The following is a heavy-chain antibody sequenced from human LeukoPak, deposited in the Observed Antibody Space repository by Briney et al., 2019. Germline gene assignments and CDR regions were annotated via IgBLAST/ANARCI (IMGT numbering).Heavy chain of an antibody. CDR1: GYTFTSYY. Sequence: SVKVSCKASGYTFTSYYMHWVRQAPGQGLEWMGGIIPIFGTANYAQKFQGRVTITADESTSTAYMELSSLRSEDTAVYYCAIPVVTTTGNYFDYWGQGTLVTVSS. CDR2: IIPIFGTA. J-gene: IGHJ4*02. D-gene: IGHD2-21*02. CDR3: AIPVVTTTGNYFDY. V-gene: IGHV1-69*13.